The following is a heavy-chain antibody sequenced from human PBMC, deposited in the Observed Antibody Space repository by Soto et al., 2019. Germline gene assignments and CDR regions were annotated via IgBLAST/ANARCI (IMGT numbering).Heavy chain of an antibody. CDR1: GFTFSSYG. V-gene: IGHV3-33*01. Sequence: QVQLVESGGGVVQPGRSLRLSCAASGFTFSSYGMHWVRQAPGKGLEWVAVIWYDGSNKYYADSVKGRFTISRDNSKNTLYLQMNSLRAEDTAVYYCARDRVVVAAKYYYYMDVWGKGTTVTVSS. CDR2: IWYDGSNK. D-gene: IGHD2-15*01. J-gene: IGHJ6*03. CDR3: ARDRVVVAAKYYYYMDV.